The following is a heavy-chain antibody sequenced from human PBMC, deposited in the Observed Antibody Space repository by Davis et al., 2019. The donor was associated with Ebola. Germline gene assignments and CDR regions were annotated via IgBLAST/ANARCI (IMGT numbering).Heavy chain of an antibody. D-gene: IGHD1-26*01. CDR3: ARGFTTDYYHYGMDV. V-gene: IGHV1-8*01. CDR2: MNPNSGNT. CDR1: GYTFTSYD. J-gene: IGHJ6*02. Sequence: ASVQVSCKASGYTFTSYDINWVRQATGQGLEWMGWMNPNSGNTGYAQKFQGRVTMTRNTSISTAYMELSSLRSEDTAVYYCARGFTTDYYHYGMDVWGQGTTVTVSS.